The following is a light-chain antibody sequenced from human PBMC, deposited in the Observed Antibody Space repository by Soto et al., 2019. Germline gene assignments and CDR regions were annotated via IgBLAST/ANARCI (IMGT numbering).Light chain of an antibody. CDR3: QQYGGSPLYT. CDR2: AAS. CDR1: QSVSH. Sequence: EIVLTQSPGTLSLSPGETATLSCRASQSVSHLAWYQQKPGQAPRLLVYAASSRATGIPDRFSGSGSVTDFNLTISRLEPEDFAVYYCQQYGGSPLYTVDQGTRLEIK. J-gene: IGKJ2*01. V-gene: IGKV3-20*01.